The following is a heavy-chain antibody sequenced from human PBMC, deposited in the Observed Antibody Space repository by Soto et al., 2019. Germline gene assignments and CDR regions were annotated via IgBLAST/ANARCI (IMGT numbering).Heavy chain of an antibody. V-gene: IGHV1-3*01. D-gene: IGHD2-15*01. Sequence: QVQLVQSGAEVKKPGASVKISCKASGYTFTRYTMNWVRQAPGQRLEWMGWINPDNGNTKSSQKFQDRVIITRDTSASTAYMDVSSLRSEDTAVYYCARGIATGQLDTWGQGTLVTVSS. CDR1: GYTFTRYT. J-gene: IGHJ5*02. CDR2: INPDNGNT. CDR3: ARGIATGQLDT.